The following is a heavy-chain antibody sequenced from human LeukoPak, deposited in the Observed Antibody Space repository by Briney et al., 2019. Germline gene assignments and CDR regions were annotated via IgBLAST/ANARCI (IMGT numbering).Heavy chain of an antibody. V-gene: IGHV4-34*01. D-gene: IGHD4-23*01. CDR2: INHSGST. CDR1: GGSFSGYY. Sequence: SETLSLTCAVYGGSFSGYYWSWIRQPPGKGLEWIGEINHSGSTNYNPSLKSRVTISVDTSKNQFSLKLSSVTAADTAVYYCARLAVTTVVTPGYWGQGTLVTVSS. CDR3: ARLAVTTVVTPGY. J-gene: IGHJ4*02.